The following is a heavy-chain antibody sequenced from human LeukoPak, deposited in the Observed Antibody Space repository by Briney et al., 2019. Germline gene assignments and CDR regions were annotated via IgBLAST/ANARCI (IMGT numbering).Heavy chain of an antibody. J-gene: IGHJ4*02. CDR2: INPNSGGT. CDR3: ARGLDTYYFDSSGYYHGDY. Sequence: AAVKVSCKASGYTFIGYYIHWVRQAPGQGLEWMRRINPNSGGTNYAQRFQGRVTMTRDMSISTAYMELSRLRSDDTAVYYCARGLDTYYFDSSGYYHGDYWGQGTLVTVSS. V-gene: IGHV1-2*06. CDR1: GYTFIGYY. D-gene: IGHD3-22*01.